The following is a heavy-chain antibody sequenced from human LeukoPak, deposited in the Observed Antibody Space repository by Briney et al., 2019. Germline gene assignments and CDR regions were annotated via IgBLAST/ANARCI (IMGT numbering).Heavy chain of an antibody. CDR1: GYSFTSYG. D-gene: IGHD3-3*01. CDR3: ARGERITMFGVVMPFDP. V-gene: IGHV1-18*01. CDR2: ISGYNGVT. Sequence: GASVKVSCKASGYSFTSYGINWVRQAPGQGLEWMGWISGYNGVTSYAQRLQGGVTMTTDTSTSTAYMELRSLISDDTAVYYCARGERITMFGVVMPFDPWGQGTLVAVSS. J-gene: IGHJ5*02.